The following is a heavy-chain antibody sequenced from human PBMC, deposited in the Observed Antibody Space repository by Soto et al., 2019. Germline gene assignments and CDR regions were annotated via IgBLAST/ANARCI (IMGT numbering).Heavy chain of an antibody. D-gene: IGHD3-22*01. CDR3: ARKDKSGYFNWFDP. V-gene: IGHV5-51*01. J-gene: IGHJ5*02. Sequence: GESLKISCRTSGYKFTSSWIAWVRQMPGKGLEWMGIIFPSDSDTRYSPSFQGQVTISADRSASTVFLQWASLKASDTAVYFCARKDKSGYFNWFDPWGQGTLVTVSS. CDR1: GYKFTSSW. CDR2: IFPSDSDT.